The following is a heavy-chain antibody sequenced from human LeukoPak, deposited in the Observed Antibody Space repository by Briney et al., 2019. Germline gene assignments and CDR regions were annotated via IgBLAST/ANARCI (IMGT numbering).Heavy chain of an antibody. D-gene: IGHD2-15*01. J-gene: IGHJ6*03. V-gene: IGHV3-23*01. CDR2: ISSTGGTT. CDR1: GFSFDDYG. Sequence: GGSLRLSCAASGFSFDDYGMSWVRQAPGKGLEWVSSISSTGGTTYYADSVKGRFTISRDNSKNTLYLQMNSLRAEDTAIYYCAKNGDRGAYCTGGTCYPYFYYYMDVWGKGTTVTI. CDR3: AKNGDRGAYCTGGTCYPYFYYYMDV.